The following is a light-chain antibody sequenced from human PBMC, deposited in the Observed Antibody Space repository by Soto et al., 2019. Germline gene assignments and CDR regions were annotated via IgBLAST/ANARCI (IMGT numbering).Light chain of an antibody. CDR3: QQRSNCPLT. J-gene: IGKJ5*01. CDR1: QSVSSY. V-gene: IGKV3-11*01. CDR2: DAS. Sequence: EIVLTQSPSTLSLSPGERATLSCRASQSVSSYLALYQQKPGQAPRLLIYDASNRATGIPARFSGSGSGTDFTLTISSLEPEDFAVYYCQQRSNCPLTFGQGTRLEIK.